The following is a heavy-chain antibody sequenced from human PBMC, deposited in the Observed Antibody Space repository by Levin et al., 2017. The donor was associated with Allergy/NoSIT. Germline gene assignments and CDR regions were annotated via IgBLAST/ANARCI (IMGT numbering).Heavy chain of an antibody. CDR3: AKGLRKVVVRPDAFDI. D-gene: IGHD3-22*01. V-gene: IGHV3-9*01. CDR2: ISWNSGSI. J-gene: IGHJ3*02. CDR1: GFTFDDYA. Sequence: SCAASGFTFDDYAMHWVRQAPGKGLEWVSGISWNSGSIGYADSVKGRFTISRDNAKNSLYLQMNSLRAEDTALYYCAKGLRKVVVRPDAFDIWGQGTMVTVSS.